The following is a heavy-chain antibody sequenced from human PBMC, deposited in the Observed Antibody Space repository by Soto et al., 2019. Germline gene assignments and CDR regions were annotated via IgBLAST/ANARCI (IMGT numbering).Heavy chain of an antibody. J-gene: IGHJ4*02. D-gene: IGHD3-16*01. CDR3: AKMGRDAYKPIDS. Sequence: GESLKISCAASGFTFSDSAMGWVRQAPGKGLEWVSSISASGYSTYYADSVKGRFTISRDTSKNTLYLQTNSLRAEDTAMYYCAKMGRDAYKPIDSWGQGSLVTVSS. CDR1: GFTFSDSA. CDR2: ISASGYST. V-gene: IGHV3-23*01.